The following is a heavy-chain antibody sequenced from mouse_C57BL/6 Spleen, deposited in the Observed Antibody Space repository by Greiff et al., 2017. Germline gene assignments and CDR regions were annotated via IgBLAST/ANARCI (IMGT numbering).Heavy chain of an antibody. CDR3: ARDYGSSSFFAY. J-gene: IGHJ3*01. V-gene: IGHV1-55*01. CDR2: IYPGSGST. D-gene: IGHD1-1*01. Sequence: VQLQQPGAELVKPGASVKMSCKASGYTFTSYWITWVKQRPGQGLEWIGDIYPGSGSTNYKEKFKSKATLTVDTSSSTAYMQLSSLASEDSAVYYCARDYGSSSFFAYWGQGALVTVSA. CDR1: GYTFTSYW.